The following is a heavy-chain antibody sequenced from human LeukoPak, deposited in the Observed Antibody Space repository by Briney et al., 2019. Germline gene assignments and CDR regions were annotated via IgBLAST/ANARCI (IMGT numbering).Heavy chain of an antibody. D-gene: IGHD6-19*01. CDR3: ARDVTVAAETFDY. V-gene: IGHV3-33*01. CDR2: IWYDGNNK. CDR1: GFIFSGYG. Sequence: GGSLRLSCAASGFIFSGYGMHWVRQAPGKGLEWVAVIWYDGNNKYYADSVKGRFTISRDNSKNTLYLQMNSLRAEDTAVYYCARDVTVAAETFDYWGQGTLVTVSS. J-gene: IGHJ4*02.